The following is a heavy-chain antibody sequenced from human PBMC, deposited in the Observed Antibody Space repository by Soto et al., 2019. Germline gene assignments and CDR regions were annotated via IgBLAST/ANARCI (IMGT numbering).Heavy chain of an antibody. V-gene: IGHV3-30*04. J-gene: IGHJ4*02. D-gene: IGHD3-16*01. CDR2: ISYDGSNK. Sequence: GGSLRLSCAASGFTFSSYAMHWVRQAPGKGLEWVAVISYDGSNKYYADSVKGRFTISRDNSKNTLYLQMNSLRAEDTAVYYCARDGGDGYNDYWGQGTLVIVSS. CDR3: ARDGGDGYNDY. CDR1: GFTFSSYA.